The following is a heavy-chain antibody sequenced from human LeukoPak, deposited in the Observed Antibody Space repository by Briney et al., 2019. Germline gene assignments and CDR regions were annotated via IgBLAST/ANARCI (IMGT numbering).Heavy chain of an antibody. J-gene: IGHJ4*02. Sequence: PGGSLRLSCVASGYIFTIAWMVWVRHAPGRGLEWVGRNKDNIDGGTTDLAEGVKGRFTISRDDSRSTVYVQMDSLKPDDIAVYYCTTDFSHFDLSSGYYSYWALGTLVTVSS. V-gene: IGHV3-15*01. CDR2: NKDNIDGGTT. D-gene: IGHD3-3*01. CDR1: GYIFTIAW. CDR3: TTDFSHFDLSSGYYSY.